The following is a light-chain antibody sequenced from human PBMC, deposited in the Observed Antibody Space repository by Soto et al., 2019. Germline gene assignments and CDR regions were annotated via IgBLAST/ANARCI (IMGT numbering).Light chain of an antibody. V-gene: IGLV2-11*01. J-gene: IGLJ3*02. Sequence: QSALTQPRSVSGSPGQSVTISCTGTSSDLGRSSSVSWYQQYPGKAPKLIIYDAIQRPSGVPDRFSGSKFGNTASLTIYGLQAEDEAYYHCCAYVGGYTFVLFGGWTKLTVL. CDR3: CAYVGGYTFVL. CDR2: DAI. CDR1: SSDLGRSSS.